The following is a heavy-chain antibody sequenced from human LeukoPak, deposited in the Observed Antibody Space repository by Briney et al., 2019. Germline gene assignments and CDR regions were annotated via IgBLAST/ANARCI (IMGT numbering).Heavy chain of an antibody. CDR3: ARGSIRGLPPIDY. CDR2: ISSSSSYI. V-gene: IGHV3-21*01. D-gene: IGHD5/OR15-5a*01. Sequence: PGGSLRLSCAASGFTFSSYSMNWVRQPPGKGLEWVSSISSSSSYIYYADSVKGRFTISRDNAKNSLYLQMNSLRAEDTAVYYCARGSIRGLPPIDYWGQGTLVTVSS. CDR1: GFTFSSYS. J-gene: IGHJ4*02.